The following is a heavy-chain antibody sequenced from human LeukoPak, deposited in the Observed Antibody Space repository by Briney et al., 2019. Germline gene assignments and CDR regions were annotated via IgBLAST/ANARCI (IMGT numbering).Heavy chain of an antibody. J-gene: IGHJ4*02. CDR3: AKNKHDSSGYYSAPFDY. V-gene: IGHV3-30*18. CDR1: GSTFSSYG. CDR2: ISYDGSNK. Sequence: GGSLRLSCAASGSTFSSYGMHWVRQAPGKGLEWVAVISYDGSNKYYADSVKGRFTISRDNSKNTLYLQMNSLRAEDTAVYYCAKNKHDSSGYYSAPFDYWAREPWSPSPQ. D-gene: IGHD3-22*01.